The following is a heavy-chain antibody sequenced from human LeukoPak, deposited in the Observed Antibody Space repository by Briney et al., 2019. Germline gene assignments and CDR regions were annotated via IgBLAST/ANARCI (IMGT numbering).Heavy chain of an antibody. V-gene: IGHV4-39*07. J-gene: IGHJ4*02. CDR1: GGSISSSSYY. CDR3: AREAAATGRRGYFDY. Sequence: SETLSLTCAVSGGSISSSSYYWGWIRQPPGKGLEWIGSIYYSGSAYYNPSLKSRVTISVDTSKNQFSLKLSSVTAADTAVYYCAREAAATGRRGYFDYWGQGTLVTVSS. D-gene: IGHD6-13*01. CDR2: IYYSGSA.